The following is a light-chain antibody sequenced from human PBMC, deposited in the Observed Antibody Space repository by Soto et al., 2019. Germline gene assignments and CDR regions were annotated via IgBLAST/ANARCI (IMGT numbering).Light chain of an antibody. V-gene: IGKV1-12*01. CDR3: QQANSFTGIT. Sequence: DIQMTQSPSSVSASVGDRVTITCRASQTISSWLAWYQQKPGKAPKLLIYAASSLQSGVPSRFSGSGSGTDFTLTISSLQPEDIATYYCQQANSFTGITFGGGTKVEIK. J-gene: IGKJ4*01. CDR2: AAS. CDR1: QTISSW.